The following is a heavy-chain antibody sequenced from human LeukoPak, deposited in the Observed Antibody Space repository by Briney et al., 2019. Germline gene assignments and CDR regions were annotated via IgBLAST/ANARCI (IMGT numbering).Heavy chain of an antibody. CDR2: INPNSGGT. CDR1: GYTFTVYY. V-gene: IGHV1-2*02. CDR3: ARVLSWSSLDY. J-gene: IGHJ4*02. D-gene: IGHD2-8*02. Sequence: ASVKVCCKASGYTFTVYYMHLVRQAPGQGLEWMGGINPNSGGTNYAQKFQGRVTMTRDTSISTAYMELSRLRSDDTAVYYCARVLSWSSLDYWGQGTLVTVSS.